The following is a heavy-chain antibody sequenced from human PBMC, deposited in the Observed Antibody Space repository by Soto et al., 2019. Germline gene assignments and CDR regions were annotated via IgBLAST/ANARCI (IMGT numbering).Heavy chain of an antibody. CDR3: AREYYDSSGYQVGGAFDI. V-gene: IGHV3-11*06. J-gene: IGHJ3*02. CDR1: GFTFSDYY. CDR2: ISSSSSYT. Sequence: PGGSLRLSCAASGFTFSDYYMSWIRQAPGKGLEWVSYISSSSSYTNYADSVKGRFTISRDNAKNSLYLQMNSLRAEDTAVYYCAREYYDSSGYQVGGAFDIWGQGTMVTVSS. D-gene: IGHD3-22*01.